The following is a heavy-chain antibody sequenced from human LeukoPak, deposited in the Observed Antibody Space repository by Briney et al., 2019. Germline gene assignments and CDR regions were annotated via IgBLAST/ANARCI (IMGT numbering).Heavy chain of an antibody. Sequence: GASVKVSCKASGYTFTGYYMHWVRQAPGQGLEWMGWINPNSGGTNYAQKFQGRVTMTRDTSISTAYMELSRLRSDDTAVYYCASCSGSYDNWFDPWGQGTLVTVSS. V-gene: IGHV1-2*02. CDR3: ASCSGSYDNWFDP. J-gene: IGHJ5*02. D-gene: IGHD1-26*01. CDR2: INPNSGGT. CDR1: GYTFTGYY.